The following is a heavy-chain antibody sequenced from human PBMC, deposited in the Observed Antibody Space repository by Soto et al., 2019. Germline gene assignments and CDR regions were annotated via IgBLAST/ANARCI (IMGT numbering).Heavy chain of an antibody. V-gene: IGHV1-2*04. CDR3: ARDSSYYYDSSGYPDY. J-gene: IGHJ4*02. Sequence: AASVKVSCKASGYTFTGYYMHWVRQAPGQGLEWMGWINPNSGGTNYAQKFQGWVTMTRDTSISTAYMELSRLRSDDTAVYYCARDSSYYYDSSGYPDYWGQGTLVTVSS. CDR1: GYTFTGYY. CDR2: INPNSGGT. D-gene: IGHD3-22*01.